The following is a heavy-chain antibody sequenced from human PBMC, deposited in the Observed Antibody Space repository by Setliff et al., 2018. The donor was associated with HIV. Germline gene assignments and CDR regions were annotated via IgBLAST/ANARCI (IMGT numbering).Heavy chain of an antibody. V-gene: IGHV4-39*07. CDR2: IYHGGTT. CDR3: AGHPVTSGWLSLNWFDP. CDR1: GGSINTSSYY. J-gene: IGHJ5*01. Sequence: PSETLSLTCSVSGGSINTSSYYWAWVRQPPGNELEWIGSIYHGGTTHYRSSLRSRAAISIDTSKSQISLKVRSVTAADTAVYFCAGHPVTSGWLSLNWFDPWGQGILVTVSS. D-gene: IGHD6-19*01.